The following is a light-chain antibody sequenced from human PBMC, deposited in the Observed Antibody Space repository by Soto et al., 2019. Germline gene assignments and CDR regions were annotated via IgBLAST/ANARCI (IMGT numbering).Light chain of an antibody. CDR2: GAS. J-gene: IGKJ2*01. V-gene: IGKV3-20*01. CDR1: QSVSSNY. CDR3: QDYGSRT. Sequence: EIVLAQSPGTLSLSPGERATLSCRASQSVSSNYLAWYQQKPGQAPRLLIYGASSRSTGIPDRFSGSGSGTDFTLTISRLEPEDFVVYSCQDYGSRTFGLGNQLEIK.